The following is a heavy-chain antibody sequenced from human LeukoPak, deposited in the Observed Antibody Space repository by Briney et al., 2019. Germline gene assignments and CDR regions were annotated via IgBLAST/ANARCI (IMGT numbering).Heavy chain of an antibody. CDR1: GFTFSSYW. CDR3: ARDGLPEAYYYDSSGAELDY. V-gene: IGHV3-7*01. D-gene: IGHD3-22*01. CDR2: IKQDGSEK. Sequence: GGSLRLSCAASGFTFSSYWMSWVRQAPGKGQEWVAYIKQDGSEKYYVDSVKGRFTISRDNAKNSLYLQMNSLRAEDTAVYYCARDGLPEAYYYDSSGAELDYWGQGTLVTVSS. J-gene: IGHJ4*02.